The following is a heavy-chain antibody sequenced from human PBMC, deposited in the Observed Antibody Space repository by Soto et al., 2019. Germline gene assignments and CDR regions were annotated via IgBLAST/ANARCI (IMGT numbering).Heavy chain of an antibody. V-gene: IGHV3-21*06. D-gene: IGHD2-2*01. J-gene: IGHJ5*01. CDR2: ISSSTSYV. CDR3: ARDPSEGRVGNWFES. Sequence: LRLSCVASGFTFSRYGMNWLRQAPGKGLEWVASISSSTSYVYYADSVKGRFSTSRDNAKNILYLEMYALRTEDTAVYYCARDPSEGRVGNWFESWGQGTLVTVSS. CDR1: GFTFSRYG.